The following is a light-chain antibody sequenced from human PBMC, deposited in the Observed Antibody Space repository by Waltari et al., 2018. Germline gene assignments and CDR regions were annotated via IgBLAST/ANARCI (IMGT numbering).Light chain of an antibody. CDR1: QSLVHSNGNTY. CDR2: QVS. CDR3: GQGTHLYS. V-gene: IGKV2-30*02. Sequence: DVVMTQSPLSLPITPGQSASISCRSSQSLVHSNGNTYLSWYQQKPGQPPRLLIYQVSNRYSGVPDRFSGSGVGTDFTLKISRVEAEDVGIYYCGQGTHLYSFGQGTKVEIK. J-gene: IGKJ2*03.